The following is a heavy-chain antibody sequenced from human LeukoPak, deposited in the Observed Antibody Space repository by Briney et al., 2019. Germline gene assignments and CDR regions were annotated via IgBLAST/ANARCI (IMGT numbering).Heavy chain of an antibody. V-gene: IGHV3-21*01. CDR2: ISSSSSYK. CDR3: ARCTTGKTFGSLREIKKSREIDY. Sequence: GGSLRLSCAASGFTFSSYSMNWVRQAPGKGLEWVSSISSSSSYKFYADSLKGRFTISRDNAKNSLYLQMNSLRAEDTAVYYCARCTTGKTFGSLREIKKSREIDYWGQGTLVTVSS. J-gene: IGHJ4*02. CDR1: GFTFSSYS. D-gene: IGHD1-1*01.